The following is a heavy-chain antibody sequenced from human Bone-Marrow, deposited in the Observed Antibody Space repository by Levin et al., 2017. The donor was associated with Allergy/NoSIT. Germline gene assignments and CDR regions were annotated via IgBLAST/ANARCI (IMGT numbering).Heavy chain of an antibody. Sequence: GGSLRLSCVASGFNLTSNGMLWVCQAPGKGLERVAVVSLDGNNKFYADSVRGRFTISRDTSKNTVYLQMNSLRVEDTAVYYCARDLEFGGQGTLVTVSS. CDR1: GFNLTSNG. J-gene: IGHJ4*02. CDR2: VSLDGNNK. CDR3: ARDLEF. D-gene: IGHD1-1*01. V-gene: IGHV3-30*03.